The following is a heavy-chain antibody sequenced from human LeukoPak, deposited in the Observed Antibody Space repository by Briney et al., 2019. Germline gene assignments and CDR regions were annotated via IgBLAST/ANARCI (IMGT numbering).Heavy chain of an antibody. CDR3: ARVSGYDYLYWFDP. CDR2: INPNSGAT. CDR1: GYTFTGYY. Sequence: ASVKVSCKDSGYTFTGYYLHWLRQAPGQGLEWMGWINPNSGATNYAQKFQGRVTMTRDKSISTAYLQWSSLKASDTAMYYCARVSGYDYLYWFDPWGQGTLVTVSS. D-gene: IGHD5-12*01. V-gene: IGHV1-2*02. J-gene: IGHJ5*02.